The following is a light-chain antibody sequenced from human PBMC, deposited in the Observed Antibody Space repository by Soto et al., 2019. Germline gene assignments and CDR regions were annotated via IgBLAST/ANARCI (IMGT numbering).Light chain of an antibody. J-gene: IGKJ5*01. CDR2: DAS. Sequence: DIQMTQSPSSLSASVGDRVTITCQASQDINKYLNWYQQKPGKAPKLLIYDASNLETGVPSRFSGGGSGTHFTFTISSLQAEDLATYYCQQYGSSPTFGQGTRLEIK. CDR3: QQYGSSPT. V-gene: IGKV1-33*01. CDR1: QDINKY.